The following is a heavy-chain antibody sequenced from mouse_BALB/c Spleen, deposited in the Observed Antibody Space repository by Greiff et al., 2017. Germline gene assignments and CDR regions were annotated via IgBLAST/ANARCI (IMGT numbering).Heavy chain of an antibody. Sequence: QVQLQQSGPGLVAPSQSLSITCTVSGFSLTSYGVHWVRQPPGKGLEWRAVIWAGGSTNYNSALMSSLSISKDNSKSQVFLKMNSLQTDDTAMYYCSRDDEYYFDYWGQGTTLTVSS. J-gene: IGHJ2*01. CDR1: GFSLTSYG. V-gene: IGHV2-9*02. D-gene: IGHD2-3*01. CDR3: SRDDEYYFDY. CDR2: IWAGGST.